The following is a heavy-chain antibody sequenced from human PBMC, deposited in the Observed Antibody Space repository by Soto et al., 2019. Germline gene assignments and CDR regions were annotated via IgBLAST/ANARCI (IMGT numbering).Heavy chain of an antibody. CDR1: GGTFSSYT. J-gene: IGHJ5*02. Sequence: KVSCKASGGTFSSYTISWVRQAPGQGLEWMGRIIPILGIANYAQKFQGRVTITADKSTSTAYMELSSLRSEDTAVYYCARVYPSDTRYGYVGNNWFDPWGQGTLVTVSS. D-gene: IGHD5-18*01. CDR2: IIPILGIA. CDR3: ARVYPSDTRYGYVGNNWFDP. V-gene: IGHV1-69*02.